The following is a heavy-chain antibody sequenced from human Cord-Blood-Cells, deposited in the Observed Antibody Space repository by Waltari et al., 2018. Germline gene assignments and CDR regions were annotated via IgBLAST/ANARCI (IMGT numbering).Heavy chain of an antibody. D-gene: IGHD6-13*01. CDR1: GRTFSRYA. CDR3: ARVGAAADPFDY. J-gene: IGHJ4*02. V-gene: IGHV1-69*01. CDR2: IIPIFGTA. Sequence: QVQLVQSGAEVKKPGSSVKVSCKASGRTFSRYAISWVRQAPGQGLEWMGGIIPIFGTANYAQKFQGRVTITADESTSTAYMELSSLRSEDTAVYYCARVGAAADPFDYWGQGTLVTVSS.